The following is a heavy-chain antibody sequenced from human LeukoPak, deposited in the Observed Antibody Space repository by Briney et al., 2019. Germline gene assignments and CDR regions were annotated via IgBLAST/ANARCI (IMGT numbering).Heavy chain of an antibody. J-gene: IGHJ4*02. CDR2: IYYSGST. D-gene: IGHD3-22*01. V-gene: IGHV4-59*12. Sequence: PSETLSLTCTVSGGSISSYYWSWIRQPPGKGLEWIGYIYYSGSTNYNPSLKSRVTISVDTSKNQFSLKLSSVTAADTAVYYCARGLAEYYYDSSGYYLFDYWGQGTLVTVSS. CDR3: ARGLAEYYYDSSGYYLFDY. CDR1: GGSISSYY.